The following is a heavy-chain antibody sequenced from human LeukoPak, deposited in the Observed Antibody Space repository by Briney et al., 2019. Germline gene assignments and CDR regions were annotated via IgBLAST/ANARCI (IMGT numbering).Heavy chain of an antibody. V-gene: IGHV4-61*01. J-gene: IGHJ4*02. Sequence: SETLSLTCSVSGGSVSSGSYYWSWIRQPPGKGLEWIGYIYYSGSTNYNPSLKSRVTISVDTSKNQFSLQLSAVTAADTAVYYCARSVVGGYSDYWGQGTLVTVSS. CDR2: IYYSGST. D-gene: IGHD3-16*01. CDR1: GGSVSSGSYY. CDR3: ARSVVGGYSDY.